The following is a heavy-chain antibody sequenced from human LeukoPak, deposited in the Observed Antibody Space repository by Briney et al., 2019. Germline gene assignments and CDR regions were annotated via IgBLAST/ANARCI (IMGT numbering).Heavy chain of an antibody. CDR2: IIPIFGTA. D-gene: IGHD6-19*01. CDR3: ASAISLTGYSSGWYGKAFDY. CDR1: GCTFTSYA. Sequence: GASVKVSCKASGCTFTSYAISWVRQAPGQGLEWMGGIIPIFGTANYAQKFQGRVTITTDESTSTAYMELSRLRSEDTAVYYCASAISLTGYSSGWYGKAFDYWGQGTLVTVSS. V-gene: IGHV1-69*05. J-gene: IGHJ4*02.